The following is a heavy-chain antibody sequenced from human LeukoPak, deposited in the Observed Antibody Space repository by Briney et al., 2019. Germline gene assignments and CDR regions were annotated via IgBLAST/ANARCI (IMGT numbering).Heavy chain of an antibody. V-gene: IGHV3-21*01. CDR3: AGDKDIRY. Sequence: GGPLRLSCAASGFTFSSYSMNWVRQAPGKGLEWVSSISSSSSYIYYADSVKGRFTISRDNAKNTLYLQMNSLRAEDTAVYYCAGDKDIRYWGQGTLVTVSS. CDR2: ISSSSSYI. J-gene: IGHJ4*02. CDR1: GFTFSSYS. D-gene: IGHD2-15*01.